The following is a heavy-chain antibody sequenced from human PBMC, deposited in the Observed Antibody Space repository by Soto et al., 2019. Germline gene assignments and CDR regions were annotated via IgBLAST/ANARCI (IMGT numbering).Heavy chain of an antibody. CDR1: GFTFNNYA. D-gene: IGHD2-2*01. V-gene: IGHV3-23*01. J-gene: IGHJ5*02. CDR3: AKSRTATTSCYGS. Sequence: GGSLRLSCAASGFTFNNYAMTWVRRAPGKGLEWVSSISASGGGTFYADSVKGRFIISRDSSKDTLYLQMNSLRVEDTAVYYCAKSRTATTSCYGSWGQGARATVSS. CDR2: ISASGGGT.